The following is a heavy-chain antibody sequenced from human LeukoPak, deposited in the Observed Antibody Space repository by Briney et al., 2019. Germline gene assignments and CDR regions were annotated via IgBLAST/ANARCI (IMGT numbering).Heavy chain of an antibody. CDR2: IRGNGET. J-gene: IGHJ4*02. V-gene: IGHV3-23*01. CDR1: GLSFSSFA. CDR3: AKASWVSSTDAVR. D-gene: IGHD3-16*01. Sequence: GGSLRLSCAASGLSFSSFAMSWVRQGPARGLEWVSSIRGNGETFYPDSVKGRFTLSSDSSRNTVYFQLNNLRVEDTATYYCAKASWVSSTDAVRWGQGTLVTVSS.